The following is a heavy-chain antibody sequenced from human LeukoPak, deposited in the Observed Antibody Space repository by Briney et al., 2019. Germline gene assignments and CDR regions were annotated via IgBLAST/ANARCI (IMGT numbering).Heavy chain of an antibody. J-gene: IGHJ4*02. Sequence: GGSLRLSCAASGFTFSTYYMSWVRQAPGKGLEWVANIKQDGSEKKYVDSVKGRFTISRDNAKNSLYLQMYSLRVEDTALYYRARDCWGIKVMDGFDNWGQGTLVTVSS. D-gene: IGHD2-8*01. CDR3: ARDCWGIKVMDGFDN. CDR2: IKQDGSEK. V-gene: IGHV3-7*01. CDR1: GFTFSTYY.